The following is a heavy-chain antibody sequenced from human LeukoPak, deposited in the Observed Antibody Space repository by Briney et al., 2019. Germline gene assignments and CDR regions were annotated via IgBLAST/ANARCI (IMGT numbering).Heavy chain of an antibody. J-gene: IGHJ4*02. D-gene: IGHD2-8*01. CDR1: GFTFSGFW. V-gene: IGHV3-7*01. CDR3: ATDVGYS. Sequence: GGSLRLSCTASGFTFSGFWMSWVRQAPGKGLEWVATITHVGGEKFYVDSVEGRFTISRDNTKNSLYLQMNSLRAEDTALYYCATDVGYSWGQGTLVTVSS. CDR2: ITHVGGEK.